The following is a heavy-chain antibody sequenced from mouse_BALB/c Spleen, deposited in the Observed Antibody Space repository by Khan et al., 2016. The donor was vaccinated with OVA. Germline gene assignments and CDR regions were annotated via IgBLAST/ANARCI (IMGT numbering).Heavy chain of an antibody. CDR1: GYTFSGYW. CDR3: ARVNYGSRDYFDY. CDR2: ILPGSGSR. V-gene: IGHV1-9*01. J-gene: IGHJ2*01. D-gene: IGHD1-1*01. Sequence: QVQLKQSGAELMKPGASVKISCKATGYTFSGYWLEWVKQRPGHGLEWIGEILPGSGSRNYNEKFKGKATFTADISSKTTYMQLSSLTSEDSAVYSCARVNYGSRDYFDYWGQGTTLTVSS.